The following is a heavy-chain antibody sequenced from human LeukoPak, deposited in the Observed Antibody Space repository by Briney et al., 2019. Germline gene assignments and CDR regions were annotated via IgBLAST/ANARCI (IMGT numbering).Heavy chain of an antibody. V-gene: IGHV3-43*02. CDR2: ISGDGGST. Sequence: GGSLRLSCAASGFTFDNYAIHWVRQAPGKGLEWVSLISGDGGSTFYADSVRGRFTISRDNTRKSLSLQMSSLRSEDTALYYCARESETSGWYDYWGQGTLVTVSS. J-gene: IGHJ4*02. D-gene: IGHD6-19*01. CDR3: ARESETSGWYDY. CDR1: GFTFDNYA.